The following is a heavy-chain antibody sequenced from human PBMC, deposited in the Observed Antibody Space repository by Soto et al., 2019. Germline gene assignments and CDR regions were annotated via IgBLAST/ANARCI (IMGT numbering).Heavy chain of an antibody. Sequence: APVKFSCRPSGYTFSNRGIRWVRQAPGQGLEWLGWISGHNGNTKYAQRLQGRVTMTTDTSTSTAYMELRSLKSDDTAVYYCARDLYPLAYYFDYGGQGTLVTVSS. V-gene: IGHV1-18*01. CDR2: ISGHNGNT. CDR3: ARDLYPLAYYFDY. CDR1: GYTFSNRG. J-gene: IGHJ4*02.